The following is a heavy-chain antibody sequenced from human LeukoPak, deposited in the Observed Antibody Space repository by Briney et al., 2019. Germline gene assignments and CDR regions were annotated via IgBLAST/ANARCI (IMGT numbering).Heavy chain of an antibody. CDR2: IYSSGST. V-gene: IGHV4-4*07. J-gene: IGHJ4*02. CDR1: GPSVSNYY. CDR3: ARERVGYDTSGRGPRFDS. D-gene: IGHD3-22*01. Sequence: SETLSLTCIVSGPSVSNYYWSWIRQPAGKGLEWIGRIYSSGSTNYNLSVTSRVSISVDKSKNQLSLKLKCLTAADTAVYYCARERVGYDTSGRGPRFDSWGQGTLVTVSS.